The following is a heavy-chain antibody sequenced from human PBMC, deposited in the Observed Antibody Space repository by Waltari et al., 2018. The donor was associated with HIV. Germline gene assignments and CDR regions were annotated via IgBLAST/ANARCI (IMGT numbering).Heavy chain of an antibody. Sequence: QVQLVQSGAEVKKPGSSVKVSCKASGGTFRSYAISWVRQAPGQGLEWMGGIILIFGTANNAQKGQGRVTSTADESTSTAYMELSSLRSEDTAVYYCARDASRDYYDSSGYVLYDYWGQGTLVTVSS. V-gene: IGHV1-69*13. CDR2: IILIFGTA. J-gene: IGHJ4*02. CDR3: ARDASRDYYDSSGYVLYDY. D-gene: IGHD3-22*01. CDR1: GGTFRSYA.